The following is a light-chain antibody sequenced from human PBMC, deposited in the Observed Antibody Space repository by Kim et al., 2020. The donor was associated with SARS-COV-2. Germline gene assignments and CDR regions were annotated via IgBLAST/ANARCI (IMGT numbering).Light chain of an antibody. CDR3: SSYAGSNNYV. CDR2: EVS. J-gene: IGLJ1*01. Sequence: GHSVTIACTETSSYVCGYDYHSSYQHHPGKAPVDMIYEVSKRPSEVPDRFSDSNSGNTASLTVSGLQPEEGADYYCSSYAGSNNYVFGTGSKVT. V-gene: IGLV2-8*01. CDR1: SSYVCGYDY.